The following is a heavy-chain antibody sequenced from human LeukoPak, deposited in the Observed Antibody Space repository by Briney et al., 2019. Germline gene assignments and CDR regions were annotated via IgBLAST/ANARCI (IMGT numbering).Heavy chain of an antibody. CDR1: GHTFTSYG. V-gene: IGHV1-18*01. CDR2: ISAYNGNT. J-gene: IGHJ3*02. CDR3: ASSPGIAARGAFDI. D-gene: IGHD6-6*01. Sequence: ASVKVSCKASGHTFTSYGISWVRQAPGQGLEWMGWISAYNGNTNYAQKLQGRVTMTTDTSTSTAYMELRSLRSDDTAVYYCASSPGIAARGAFDIWGQGTMVTVSS.